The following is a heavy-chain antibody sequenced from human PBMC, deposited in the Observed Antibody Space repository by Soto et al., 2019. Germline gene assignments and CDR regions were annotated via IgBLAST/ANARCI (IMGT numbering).Heavy chain of an antibody. J-gene: IGHJ4*02. V-gene: IGHV4-61*01. D-gene: IGHD3-16*01. Sequence: QVQLQESGPGLVKPSETLSLTCTVSGGSVSSGSYYWSWIRQPPGKGLEWIGYIYYSGSTKYNPSHKSRVTISIDTSKNQFSLKLSSVTAADTAVYYCARDQLRGGGDYFDSWGQGTLVTVSS. CDR1: GGSVSSGSYY. CDR3: ARDQLRGGGDYFDS. CDR2: IYYSGST.